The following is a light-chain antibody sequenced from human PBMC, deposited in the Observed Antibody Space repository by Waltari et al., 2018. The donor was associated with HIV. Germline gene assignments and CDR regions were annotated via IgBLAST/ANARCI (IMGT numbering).Light chain of an antibody. V-gene: IGKV2-30*01. Sequence: DVVMTQSPLSLPVTLGQPATISCRSSQSLVYRDGDTYLNWFQQRPGQSPRRLIYNVSNRDSGVPDRFSGSGSGTDFALNISRVEAEDVGVYYCMQGLHWPYTFGQGTKLEIK. CDR1: QSLVYRDGDTY. J-gene: IGKJ2*01. CDR2: NVS. CDR3: MQGLHWPYT.